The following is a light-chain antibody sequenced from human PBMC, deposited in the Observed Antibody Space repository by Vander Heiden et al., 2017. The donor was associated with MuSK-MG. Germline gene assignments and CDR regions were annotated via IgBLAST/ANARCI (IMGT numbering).Light chain of an antibody. CDR1: QGISSY. V-gene: IGKV1-9*01. CDR2: AAS. Sequence: DIQLTQSPSFLSASVGDRVTITCRASQGISSYLAWYQQKPGKPPKLLIYAASTLQSGVPSRFSGSGSGTEFTLTISSLQPEDFATYYCQQLNSDPQVTCGPGTKVDIK. CDR3: QQLNSDPQVT. J-gene: IGKJ3*01.